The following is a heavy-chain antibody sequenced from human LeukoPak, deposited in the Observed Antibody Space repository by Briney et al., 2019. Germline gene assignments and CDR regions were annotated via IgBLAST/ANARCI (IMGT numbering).Heavy chain of an antibody. V-gene: IGHV3-7*01. Sequence: GGSLRLSCVASGFPFSSYWMTWVRQAPGKGLEWVANIKQDGSKKSYVDSVKGRFTVSRDNAKNTLYLQVNNLRAEDTAVYYCARGPSSNWSGLDFWGQGTLLTVSS. CDR3: ARGPSSNWSGLDF. CDR1: GFPFSSYW. D-gene: IGHD6-13*01. J-gene: IGHJ4*02. CDR2: IKQDGSKK.